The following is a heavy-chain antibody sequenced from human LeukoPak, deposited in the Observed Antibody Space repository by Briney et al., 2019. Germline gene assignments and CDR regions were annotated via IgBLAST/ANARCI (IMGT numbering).Heavy chain of an antibody. J-gene: IGHJ5*02. CDR3: AGGVFIVVVPAASSRNWFDP. Sequence: SETLSLTCAVYGGSFSGYYWSWIRQPPGKGLEWIGEINHSGSTNYNPSLKSRVTISVDTSKNQFSLKLSSVTAADTAVYYCAGGVFIVVVPAASSRNWFDPWGQGTLVTVSS. CDR1: GGSFSGYY. D-gene: IGHD2-2*01. CDR2: INHSGST. V-gene: IGHV4-34*01.